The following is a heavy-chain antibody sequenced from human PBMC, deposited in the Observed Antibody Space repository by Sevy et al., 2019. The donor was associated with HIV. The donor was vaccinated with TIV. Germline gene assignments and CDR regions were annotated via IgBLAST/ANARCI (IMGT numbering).Heavy chain of an antibody. CDR1: GYTFTSYG. CDR3: ARDLRMGYCSSTRCYTIPRYYYGMDV. Sequence: ASVKVSCKASGYTFTSYGISWVRQAPGQGLEWMGWISAYNGNTNYAQKLQGRVTMTTDTSTSTAYMGLRSLRSDDTAVYYCARDLRMGYCSSTRCYTIPRYYYGMDVWGQGTTVTVSS. CDR2: ISAYNGNT. V-gene: IGHV1-18*01. D-gene: IGHD2-2*02. J-gene: IGHJ6*02.